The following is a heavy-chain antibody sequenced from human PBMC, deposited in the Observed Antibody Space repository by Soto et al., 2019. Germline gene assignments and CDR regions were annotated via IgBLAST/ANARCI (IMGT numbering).Heavy chain of an antibody. CDR2: IYYSGST. D-gene: IGHD3-10*01. V-gene: IGHV4-59*01. Sequence: QVQLQESGPGLVKPSETLSLTCTVSGGSISSYYWSWIRQPQGKGLDWLGYIYYSGSTNYNPSLKSRVTISVDTSKNQFSLKLSSVTAADTAVYYCARAPRGNYGYPSYFDYWGQGTLVTVSS. CDR1: GGSISSYY. CDR3: ARAPRGNYGYPSYFDY. J-gene: IGHJ4*02.